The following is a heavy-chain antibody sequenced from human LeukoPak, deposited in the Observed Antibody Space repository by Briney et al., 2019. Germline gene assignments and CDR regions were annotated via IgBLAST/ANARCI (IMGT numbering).Heavy chain of an antibody. D-gene: IGHD2-2*01. CDR3: AKIEGKYQLANIPDS. Sequence: PGGSLRLSCVASGFTFSYYGMHWVRQAPGRGVEWVAFIRYDGSNEYYAESVKGRFTISRDNSKNTLYLQMNSLKVEDTAAYYCAKIEGKYQLANIPDSWGQGALVTVSS. CDR2: IRYDGSNE. J-gene: IGHJ4*02. V-gene: IGHV3-30*02. CDR1: GFTFSYYG.